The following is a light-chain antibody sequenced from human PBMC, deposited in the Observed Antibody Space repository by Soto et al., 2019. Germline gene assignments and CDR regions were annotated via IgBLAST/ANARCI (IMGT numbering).Light chain of an antibody. Sequence: QAVVTQSPSASASLGASVKLTCTLSRGHNSYAIAWHQQQPEKGPRYLMKVKSDGSHSKGDGIPDRFSGSSSGAERYLTISSLQSEDDADYDCQTWGPGPWVFGGGTKLTVL. CDR2: VKSDGSH. J-gene: IGLJ3*02. CDR1: RGHNSYA. V-gene: IGLV4-69*01. CDR3: QTWGPGPWV.